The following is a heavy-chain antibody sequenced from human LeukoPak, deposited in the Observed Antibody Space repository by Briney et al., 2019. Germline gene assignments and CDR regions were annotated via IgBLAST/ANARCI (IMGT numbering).Heavy chain of an antibody. Sequence: PGGSLRLSCAASGFTFSSYGMHWVRQAPGKGLEWVAVIWYDGSNKYYADSVKGRFTISRDNSKNTLYLRMNSLRAEDTAVYYCARVPDYYDSSGYYVGYFDYWGQGTLVTVSS. D-gene: IGHD3-22*01. V-gene: IGHV3-33*01. CDR1: GFTFSSYG. CDR2: IWYDGSNK. CDR3: ARVPDYYDSSGYYVGYFDY. J-gene: IGHJ4*02.